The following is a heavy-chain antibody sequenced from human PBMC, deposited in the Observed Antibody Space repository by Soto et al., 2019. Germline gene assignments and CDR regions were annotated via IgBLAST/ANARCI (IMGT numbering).Heavy chain of an antibody. Sequence: QVQLQESGPGLVKPSGTLSLTCAVSGGSISSTNWGSWVRRPPGKGLEWIGEIHHSGSTNYNPSLKSGVTISVDKSKTQFSLKLNVVTAADTAVYSCAGRSYNGMDVWGQGTTVTVSS. CDR1: GGSISSTNW. J-gene: IGHJ6*02. CDR2: IHHSGST. V-gene: IGHV4-4*02. CDR3: AGRSYNGMDV.